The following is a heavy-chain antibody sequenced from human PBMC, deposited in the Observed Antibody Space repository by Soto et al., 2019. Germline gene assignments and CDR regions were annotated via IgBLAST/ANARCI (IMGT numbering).Heavy chain of an antibody. CDR2: ISHDGSNK. D-gene: IGHD1-26*01. J-gene: IGHJ4*02. Sequence: GGSLRLSCAASGFTFSTYAMHWVRQAPGKGLEWVAVISHDGSNKYYPDFVKGRFTISRDNSYNTLYLQMNSLRAEDTALYYCAKDISTYSGSYTHYFDYWGQGTLVTVSS. CDR3: AKDISTYSGSYTHYFDY. V-gene: IGHV3-30*18. CDR1: GFTFSTYA.